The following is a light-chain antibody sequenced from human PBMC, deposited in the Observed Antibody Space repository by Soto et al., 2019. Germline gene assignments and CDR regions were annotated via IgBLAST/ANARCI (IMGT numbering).Light chain of an antibody. CDR2: AAY. J-gene: IGKJ4*01. V-gene: IGKV1-12*01. CDR1: QGITSW. Sequence: DIQMTQSPSSVSASVGDSLTITCRASQGITSWVAWYQHKPGRAPKLLIYAAYRLQSGVPSRFSGSGSGTDFTLTISSLQPEDFETYYCQQTSSFPLTLGGGTKVEIK. CDR3: QQTSSFPLT.